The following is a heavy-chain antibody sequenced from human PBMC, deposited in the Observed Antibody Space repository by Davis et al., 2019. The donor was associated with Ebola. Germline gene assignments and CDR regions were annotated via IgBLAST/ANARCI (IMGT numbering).Heavy chain of an antibody. D-gene: IGHD1-26*01. CDR1: GFTFSSYS. V-gene: IGHV3-21*01. CDR2: ISGSSSYI. Sequence: GESLKISCAASGFTFSSYSMNWVRQVPGKGLEWVSSISGSSSYIYYTDSVKGRFTISRDNAKNSLYLQMNSLRAEDTAVYYCARDRHQSIVGANDAFDIWGQGTMVTVSS. CDR3: ARDRHQSIVGANDAFDI. J-gene: IGHJ3*02.